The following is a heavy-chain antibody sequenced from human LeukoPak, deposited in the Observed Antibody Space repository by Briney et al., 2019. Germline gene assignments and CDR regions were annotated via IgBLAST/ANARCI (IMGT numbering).Heavy chain of an antibody. CDR1: GYTFTSYY. D-gene: IGHD5-24*01. Sequence: ASVKVSCKASGYTFTSYYMHWVRQAPGRGLEWMGIINPSGGSTSYAQKFQGRVTMTTDTSTSTVYMELSSLRSEDTAVYYCARDFSPTTTGLVKLLADYWGQGTLVTVSS. CDR2: INPSGGST. V-gene: IGHV1-46*01. CDR3: ARDFSPTTTGLVKLLADY. J-gene: IGHJ4*02.